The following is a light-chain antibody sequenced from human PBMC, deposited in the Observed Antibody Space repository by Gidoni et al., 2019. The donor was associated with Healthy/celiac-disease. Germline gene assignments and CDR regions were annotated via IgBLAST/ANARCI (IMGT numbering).Light chain of an antibody. CDR2: DAS. Sequence: EMVLTQSPATLSLSPGERATLSCRASQSVSSYLAWYQQKPGPAPRLLIYDASNRATGIPARFSCSGSGSDFTLTISSLEPEAFAVYYCQQRSNWPMCSFGQGTKLEIK. CDR1: QSVSSY. CDR3: QQRSNWPMCS. J-gene: IGKJ2*04. V-gene: IGKV3-11*01.